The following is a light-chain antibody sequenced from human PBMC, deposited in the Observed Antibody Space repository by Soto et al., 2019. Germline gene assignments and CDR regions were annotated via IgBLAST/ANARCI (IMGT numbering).Light chain of an antibody. CDR2: DAS. CDR3: QQYDNLPYT. V-gene: IGKV1-33*01. Sequence: DIQMTQSPSSLSASVGDRVTITCQASQDISNYLNWYQQKPGKAPKLLIYDASNLETGAPSRFSGSGSGTDFTFTISSLQPEDIATYYCQQYDNLPYTFGQGTKLELK. CDR1: QDISNY. J-gene: IGKJ2*01.